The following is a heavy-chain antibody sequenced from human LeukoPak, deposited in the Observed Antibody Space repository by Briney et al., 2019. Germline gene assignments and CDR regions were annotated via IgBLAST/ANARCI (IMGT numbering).Heavy chain of an antibody. D-gene: IGHD2-2*01. CDR3: ARGRDKTTSPAIDY. J-gene: IGHJ4*02. CDR1: GYTFSGYY. Sequence: GASVTVSCKASGYTFSGYYMHGVRHAPGQGHEWVGWISPKSGDTNYAQNFQGRVTMTRDTSISTAYMELSRLASDDTAVYYCARGRDKTTSPAIDYWGQGTLVTVSS. V-gene: IGHV1-2*02. CDR2: ISPKSGDT.